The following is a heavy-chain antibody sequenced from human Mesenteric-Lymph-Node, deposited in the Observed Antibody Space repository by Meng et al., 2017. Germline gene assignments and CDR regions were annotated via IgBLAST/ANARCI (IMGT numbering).Heavy chain of an antibody. CDR1: GGSFSGYY. CDR2: INHSGST. D-gene: IGHD2-21*02. CDR3: ARAALVRHIVVVTAIHRWFDP. J-gene: IGHJ5*02. V-gene: IGHV4-34*01. Sequence: GQPQGAGPGLVEPSGTLSLTCAVYGGSFSGYYGSWIRQPPGKGLEWIGEINHSGSTNYNPSLKSRVTISVDTSKNQFSLKLSSVTAADTAVYYCARAALVRHIVVVTAIHRWFDPWGQGTLVTVSS.